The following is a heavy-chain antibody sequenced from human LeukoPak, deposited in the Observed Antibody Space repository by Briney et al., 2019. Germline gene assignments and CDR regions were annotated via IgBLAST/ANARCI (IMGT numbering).Heavy chain of an antibody. CDR3: ARGDCSSTSCQFPGHTDPLDY. J-gene: IGHJ4*02. D-gene: IGHD2-2*01. CDR1: GFTLSRYE. CDR2: ISSGTGTI. Sequence: QPGGSLRLSCAGTGFTLSRYEMNWVRQAPGKGLEWVSYISSGTGTIYYADSVKGRFTISRDNAKNSLYLQMNSLRDEDTAVYYCARGDCSSTSCQFPGHTDPLDYWGQGTLVTVSS. V-gene: IGHV3-48*02.